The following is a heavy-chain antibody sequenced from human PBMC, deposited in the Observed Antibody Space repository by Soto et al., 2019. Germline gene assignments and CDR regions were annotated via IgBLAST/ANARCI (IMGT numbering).Heavy chain of an antibody. Sequence: QVQLVQSGAEVKKPGASVKVSCKASGYTFTGYYMHWVRQAPGQGLEWMGWINPNSGGTNYAQKLQGWVTMTRDTSISTAYMERSRLRSDDTAVYYCARVDSYGLAFDYWGQGTLVTVSS. V-gene: IGHV1-2*04. D-gene: IGHD5-18*01. CDR1: GYTFTGYY. J-gene: IGHJ4*02. CDR2: INPNSGGT. CDR3: ARVDSYGLAFDY.